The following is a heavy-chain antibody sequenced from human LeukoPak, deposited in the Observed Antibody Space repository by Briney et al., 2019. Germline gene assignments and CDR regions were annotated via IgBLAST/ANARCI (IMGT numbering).Heavy chain of an antibody. Sequence: GGSLRLSCAASGFNFDDYGMNWVRQAPGKGLEWVSGINYNGGSTGYADSVKGRFTISRDNAKNSLYLQMNSLRAEDTAVYYCARMSGYYDYWGQGTLVTVSS. J-gene: IGHJ4*02. CDR1: GFNFDDYG. CDR3: ARMSGYYDY. V-gene: IGHV3-20*04. CDR2: INYNGGST.